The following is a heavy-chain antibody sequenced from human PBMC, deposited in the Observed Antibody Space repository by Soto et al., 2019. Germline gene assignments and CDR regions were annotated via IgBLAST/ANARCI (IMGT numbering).Heavy chain of an antibody. D-gene: IGHD3-10*01. CDR3: ARGPRGRFAFDI. CDR2: IDGDGSTT. J-gene: IGHJ3*02. V-gene: IGHV3-74*01. Sequence: EVQLVESGGALVQPGGSLRLSCAATGFTFSNDWMHWVRQAPGKGLVWVSRIDGDGSTTNYADSVKGRFTISRDNAKNTLYLQVNTLRDDDTAVYYFARGPRGRFAFDIWGQGTMVTVSS. CDR1: GFTFSNDW.